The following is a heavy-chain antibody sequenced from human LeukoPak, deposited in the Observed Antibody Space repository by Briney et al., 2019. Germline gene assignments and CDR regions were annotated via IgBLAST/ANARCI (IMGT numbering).Heavy chain of an antibody. Sequence: SETLSLTCAVYGGSFSGYYWGWIRQPPGKGLEWIGEINHSGSTNYNPSLKSRVTISVDTSKNQFSLKLSSVTAADTAVYYCARGLSHLGGAFDIWGQGTMVTVSS. CDR3: ARGLSHLGGAFDI. D-gene: IGHD3-16*01. CDR2: INHSGST. J-gene: IGHJ3*02. V-gene: IGHV4-34*01. CDR1: GGSFSGYY.